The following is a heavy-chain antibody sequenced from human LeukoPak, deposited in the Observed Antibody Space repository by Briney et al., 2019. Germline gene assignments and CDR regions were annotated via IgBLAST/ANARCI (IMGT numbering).Heavy chain of an antibody. CDR3: AKDYSYGDYVEDYFDY. CDR1: GFTFDDYA. Sequence: PGGSLRLSCAASGFTFDDYAMPWVRQAPGKGLEWVSGISWNSGSIGYADSVKGRFTISRDNAKNSLYLQMNSLRAEDTALYYCAKDYSYGDYVEDYFDYWGQGTLVTVS. J-gene: IGHJ4*02. D-gene: IGHD4-17*01. CDR2: ISWNSGSI. V-gene: IGHV3-9*01.